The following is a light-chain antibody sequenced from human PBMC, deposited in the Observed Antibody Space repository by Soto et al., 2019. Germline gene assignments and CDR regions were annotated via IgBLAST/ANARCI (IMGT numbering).Light chain of an antibody. CDR1: QRISEW. CDR3: HQYNNYPWT. J-gene: IGKJ1*01. CDR2: DAS. Sequence: DIQMTQSPSTLSASVGDRVTITRRASQRISEWLAWYQQKPGKAPKLLIYDASSLQTGVPSRFSGSGSGTEFTLTISSLQPDDFATYYCHQYNNYPWTFGQGTKVEIK. V-gene: IGKV1-5*01.